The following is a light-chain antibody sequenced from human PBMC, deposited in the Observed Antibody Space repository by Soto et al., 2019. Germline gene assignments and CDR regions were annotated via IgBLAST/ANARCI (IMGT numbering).Light chain of an antibody. Sequence: QSALTQPASVSGYPGQSITISCTGTGSDVGGYNYVSWYQQHPGKAPKVMIYDVSNRPSGVSNRFSGSKYGNTASLTISGLQAEDEADYYCSSYTSASTPLVFGGGTKLNVL. CDR1: GSDVGGYNY. V-gene: IGLV2-14*01. J-gene: IGLJ2*01. CDR2: DVS. CDR3: SSYTSASTPLV.